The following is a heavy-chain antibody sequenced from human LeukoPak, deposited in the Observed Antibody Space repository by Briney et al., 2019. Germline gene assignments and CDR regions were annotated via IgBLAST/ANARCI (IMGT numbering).Heavy chain of an antibody. D-gene: IGHD6-13*01. CDR1: GYSFTTYW. CDR2: IHPRDSDI. V-gene: IGHV5-51*01. J-gene: IGHJ3*02. Sequence: GESLKISCKGSGYSFTTYWIAWVRQVPGKGLEWMGIIHPRDSDIRYNPPFQGQVTISADKSISTAYLQWNSLKASDTAMYYCATPYSITNAFDIWGQGTMVTVSS. CDR3: ATPYSITNAFDI.